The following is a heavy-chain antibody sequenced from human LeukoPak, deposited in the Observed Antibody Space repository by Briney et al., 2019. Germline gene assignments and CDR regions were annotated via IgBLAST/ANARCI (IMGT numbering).Heavy chain of an antibody. CDR3: ARADIIVVAGSTPVGSGFEY. D-gene: IGHD2-15*01. CDR2: ISAHKGET. V-gene: IGHV1-18*01. J-gene: IGHJ4*02. CDR1: GYTFTTHG. Sequence: ASLKVSCKTSGYTFTTHGTSWLRQAPGQGLEWMGWISAHKGETEYAQKFQGRVTMTREISTSTAYMELQSLTSDDTAVYYCARADIIVVAGSTPVGSGFEYWGQGALITVSS.